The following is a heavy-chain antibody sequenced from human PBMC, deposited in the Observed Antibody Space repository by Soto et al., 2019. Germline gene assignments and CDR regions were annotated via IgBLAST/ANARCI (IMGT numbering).Heavy chain of an antibody. CDR2: ISYDGSNK. V-gene: IGHV3-30-3*01. D-gene: IGHD2-21*01. CDR3: ARDVGIFRWAGYFDY. CDR1: GFTFSSYA. J-gene: IGHJ4*02. Sequence: PGGSLRLSCAASGFTFSSYAMHWVRQAPGKGLEWVAVISYDGSNKYYADSVKGRFTISRDNSKNTLYLQMNSLRAEDTAVYYCARDVGIFRWAGYFDYWGQGTLVTVSS.